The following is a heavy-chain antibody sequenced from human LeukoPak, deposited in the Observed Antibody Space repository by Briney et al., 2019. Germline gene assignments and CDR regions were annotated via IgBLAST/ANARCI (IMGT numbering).Heavy chain of an antibody. CDR2: ISYDGSNK. Sequence: GGSLRLSCAASGFTFSSYAMHWVRQAPGKGLEWVAVISYDGSNKYYADSVKGRFTISRDNSKNTLYLQMNSLRAEDTAVYYCARGPDIVVVPAPVSIWGQGTMFTVSS. J-gene: IGHJ3*02. V-gene: IGHV3-30-3*01. CDR1: GFTFSSYA. D-gene: IGHD2-2*01. CDR3: ARGPDIVVVPAPVSI.